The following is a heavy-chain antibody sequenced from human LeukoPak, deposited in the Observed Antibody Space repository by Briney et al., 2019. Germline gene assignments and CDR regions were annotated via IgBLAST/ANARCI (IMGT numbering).Heavy chain of an antibody. J-gene: IGHJ4*02. Sequence: GGSLRLSCATSGFTFSIYWMPWVRQAPGEGLVWVSLINGNGGGTDYAGSVKGRFTISRDNAKNTLYLQMNSLRAEDTAVYYCARDVGYKPDYWGQGTLVTVSS. V-gene: IGHV3-74*01. CDR3: ARDVGYKPDY. D-gene: IGHD2-8*01. CDR2: INGNGGGT. CDR1: GFTFSIYW.